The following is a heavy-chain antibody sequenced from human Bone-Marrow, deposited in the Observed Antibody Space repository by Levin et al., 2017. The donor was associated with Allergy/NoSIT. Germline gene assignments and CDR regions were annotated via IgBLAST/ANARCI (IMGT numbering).Heavy chain of an antibody. Sequence: GGSLRLSCAGSGFTYSSYALSWVRQAPGQGLEWVSAISGSGSTTYYADSVEGRFTISRDNSKNTLYLQMNSLRAEDTAVYYCAKSWGTFWSGYYLAFWGQGTLVTVSS. CDR1: GFTYSSYA. D-gene: IGHD3-3*01. V-gene: IGHV3-23*01. CDR3: AKSWGTFWSGYYLAF. CDR2: ISGSGSTT. J-gene: IGHJ4*02.